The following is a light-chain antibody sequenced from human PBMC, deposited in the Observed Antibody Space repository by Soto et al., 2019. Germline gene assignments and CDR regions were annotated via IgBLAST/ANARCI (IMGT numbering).Light chain of an antibody. CDR3: QQTYSTPWT. J-gene: IGKJ1*01. V-gene: IGKV1-39*01. Sequence: DIQMTQSPSSLSASVGDSVTITCRASQNINSYLNWYQQRPGKAPKLLIHDASILQSWVPSRFSGSGSGTEFALTINSLQPEDIATIYCQQTYSTPWTFGQGTKVEIK. CDR1: QNINSY. CDR2: DAS.